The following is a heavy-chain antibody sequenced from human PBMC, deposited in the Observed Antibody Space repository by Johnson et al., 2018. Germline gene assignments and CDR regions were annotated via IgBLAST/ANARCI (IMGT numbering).Heavy chain of an antibody. CDR1: GFTFSSYT. J-gene: IGHJ3*02. CDR2: ISSSSSYI. CDR3: ARGGTSDAFDI. Sequence: VQLVQSGGGLVKPGGSLRLSCAASGFTFSSYTMNWVRQAPGKGLEWVSSISSSSSYIYYADSVKGRFTISRDNSKNTLYLQMGSLRAEDMAVYYCARGGTSDAFDIWGQGTMVTVSS. D-gene: IGHD1-1*01. V-gene: IGHV3-21*01.